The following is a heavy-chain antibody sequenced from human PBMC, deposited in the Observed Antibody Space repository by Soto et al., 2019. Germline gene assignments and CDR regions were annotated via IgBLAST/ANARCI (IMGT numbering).Heavy chain of an antibody. CDR2: INAGNGNT. J-gene: IGHJ3*02. V-gene: IGHV1-3*01. CDR1: GYTFTSYA. Sequence: QVQLVQSGAEVKKPGASVKVSCNASGYTFTSYAMHWVRQAPGQRLEWRGWINAGNGNTKYSQKFQARVTITRDTSVSTAYMELSSLRSEETAVYYCAKDPTQLYSISWRDDAFDIWGKGTMVTVSS. D-gene: IGHD6-13*01. CDR3: AKDPTQLYSISWRDDAFDI.